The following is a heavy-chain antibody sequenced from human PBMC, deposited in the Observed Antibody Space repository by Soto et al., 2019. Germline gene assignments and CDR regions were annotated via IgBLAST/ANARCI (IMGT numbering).Heavy chain of an antibody. V-gene: IGHV1-18*01. CDR3: ARPSTSYGDYGWSLAY. CDR2: VSAHTGDS. J-gene: IGHJ4*02. Sequence: QVPLVQSGAEVKKPGASVKVSCKASGYPFGGYAIGWVRQAPGQGLEWMGWVSAHTGDSGYAQRFQGRVTLTTETSTSTAYMELRGLRSDDTAVYYCARPSTSYGDYGWSLAYWGQGTLVTVSS. D-gene: IGHD4-17*01. CDR1: GYPFGGYA.